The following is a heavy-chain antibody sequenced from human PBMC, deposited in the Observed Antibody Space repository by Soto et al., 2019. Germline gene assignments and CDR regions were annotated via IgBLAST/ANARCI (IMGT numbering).Heavy chain of an antibody. J-gene: IGHJ4*02. V-gene: IGHV3-15*01. D-gene: IGHD1-26*01. CDR1: GITFSNAW. CDR2: IKSKTDGGTT. CDR3: TGKANGY. Sequence: EVQLVESGGGLVNPGGSLRLSCVASGITFSNAWMSWVRQAPGKGLEWVGRIKSKTDGGTTDYAGPVKGRFTISRYDSKNILYLKMNSLKTEDTAVYYCTGKANGYWGQGTLVTVSS.